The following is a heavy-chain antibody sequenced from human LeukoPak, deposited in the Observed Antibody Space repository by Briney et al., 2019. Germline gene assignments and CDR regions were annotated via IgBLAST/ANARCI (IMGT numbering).Heavy chain of an antibody. Sequence: SVKVSCKASGGTFSSYAISWVRQAPGQGLEWMGGIIPIFGTANYAQKFQGRVTITADKSTSTAYMELSSLRSEDTAVYYCATDYYDSSGYGNFDYWGQGTLVTVSS. CDR3: ATDYYDSSGYGNFDY. CDR2: IIPIFGTA. CDR1: GGTFSSYA. V-gene: IGHV1-69*06. J-gene: IGHJ4*02. D-gene: IGHD3-22*01.